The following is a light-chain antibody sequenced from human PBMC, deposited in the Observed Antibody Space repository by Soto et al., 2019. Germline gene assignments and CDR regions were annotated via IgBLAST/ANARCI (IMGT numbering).Light chain of an antibody. CDR3: SSYTSAGTRV. J-gene: IGLJ1*01. V-gene: IGLV2-14*01. CDR2: EVS. CDR1: SSDVGGYDY. Sequence: QSVLTQPASVSGSPGQSITISCTGTSSDVGGYDYVSWYQLHPGKAPKLMIYEVSNRPSGVSNRFSVSKSGNTASLTISGLQAEDEADYYCSSYTSAGTRVFGTWTKLTVL.